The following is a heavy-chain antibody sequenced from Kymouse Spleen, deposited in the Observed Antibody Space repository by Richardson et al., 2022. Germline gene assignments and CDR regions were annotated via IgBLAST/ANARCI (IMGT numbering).Heavy chain of an antibody. Sequence: QVQLQESGPGLVKPSETLSLTCTVSGGSVSSGSYYWSWIRQPPGKGLEWIGYIYYSGSTNYNPSLKSRVTISVDTSKNQFSLKLSSVTAADTAVYYCARERYSSPLVPTHYYYGMDVWGQGTTVTVSS. CDR1: GGSVSSGSYY. V-gene: IGHV4-61*01. CDR2: IYYSGST. J-gene: IGHJ6*02. CDR3: ARERYSSPLVPTHYYYGMDV. D-gene: IGHD6-13*01,IGHD6-25*01.